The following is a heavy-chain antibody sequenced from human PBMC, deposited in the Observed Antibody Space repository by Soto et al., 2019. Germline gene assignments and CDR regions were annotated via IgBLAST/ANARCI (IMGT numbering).Heavy chain of an antibody. V-gene: IGHV4-34*01. CDR2: INHSGST. D-gene: IGHD2-15*01. Sequence: SETLSITCAVYGGSFSGYYWSWIRQPPGKGLEWIGEINHSGSTNYNPSLKSRVTISVDTSKNQFSLKLSSVTAADTAVYYCVKLAGYCSGGRCHGDYAMDVCGQGTTVTVSS. J-gene: IGHJ6*02. CDR1: GGSFSGYY. CDR3: VKLAGYCSGGRCHGDYAMDV.